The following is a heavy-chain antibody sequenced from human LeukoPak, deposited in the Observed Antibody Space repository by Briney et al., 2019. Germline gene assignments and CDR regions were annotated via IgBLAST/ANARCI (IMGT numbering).Heavy chain of an antibody. Sequence: GGSLRLSRAASGVILSRVNMNWVRQAPGQGLEWVSSISSTIYIYYADSVKGRFTISRDKAEKSLYLQMNSLRAEDTAVYCCARGSPYYYDSSGYYQAYDYWGQGTLVTVSS. V-gene: IGHV3-21*01. CDR3: ARGSPYYYDSSGYYQAYDY. D-gene: IGHD3-22*01. CDR1: GVILSRVN. J-gene: IGHJ4*02. CDR2: ISSTIYI.